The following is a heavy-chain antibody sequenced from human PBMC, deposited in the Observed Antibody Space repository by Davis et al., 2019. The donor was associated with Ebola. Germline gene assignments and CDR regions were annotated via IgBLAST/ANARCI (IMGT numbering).Heavy chain of an antibody. Sequence: GESLKISCAASGFTFSDSAMHWVRQASGKGLEWVGRIRSKSNSYATTYAASVKGRFIISRDDSKNTAYLQMNSLKIEDTAVYYCTTLSTVTTMYFDLWGRGTLVTVSS. V-gene: IGHV3-73*01. J-gene: IGHJ2*01. CDR1: GFTFSDSA. CDR3: TTLSTVTTMYFDL. D-gene: IGHD4-17*01. CDR2: IRSKSNSYAT.